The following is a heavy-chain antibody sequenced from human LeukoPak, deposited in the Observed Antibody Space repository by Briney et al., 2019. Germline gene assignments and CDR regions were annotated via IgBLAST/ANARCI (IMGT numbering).Heavy chain of an antibody. Sequence: GFLRLSCAASGFNLSSYSMNWDRQAPGKGLEWLSYLSSSSSTIYYADSVKGRFTISRDNAQNSLYLQMNSLRDEDTAAYYCARATLAVQYYFDYWGQGTLVTVSS. CDR2: LSSSSSTI. CDR1: GFNLSSYS. V-gene: IGHV3-48*02. J-gene: IGHJ4*02. D-gene: IGHD6-6*01. CDR3: ARATLAVQYYFDY.